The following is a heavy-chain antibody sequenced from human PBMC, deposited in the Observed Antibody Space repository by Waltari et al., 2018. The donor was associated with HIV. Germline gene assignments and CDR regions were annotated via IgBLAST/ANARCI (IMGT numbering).Heavy chain of an antibody. CDR1: GYTFNNYG. Sequence: QVQLEQSGTEVKKPGASVEVSCRASGYTFNNYGITWVRQAPGQGLEWMGWISVFNANTNYAQKFQGRVTMTADTATRTVYLELRSLKSDDTAVYFCGRDLFPRLQLRSDWIDPWGQGTLVIVSS. V-gene: IGHV1-18*01. CDR2: ISVFNANT. D-gene: IGHD1-1*01. CDR3: GRDLFPRLQLRSDWIDP. J-gene: IGHJ5*02.